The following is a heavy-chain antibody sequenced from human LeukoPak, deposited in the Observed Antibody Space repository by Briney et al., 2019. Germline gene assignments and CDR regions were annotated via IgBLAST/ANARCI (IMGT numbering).Heavy chain of an antibody. J-gene: IGHJ4*02. CDR3: ARRDLVEGKLADY. CDR2: IYYSGST. D-gene: IGHD5-24*01. Sequence: SQTLSLTCAVSGGSISSGGYSWSWIRQPPGKGLEWIGSIYYSGSTYYNPSLKSRVTISVDTSKNQFSLKLSSVTAADTAVYYCARRDLVEGKLADYWGQGTLVTVSS. CDR1: GGSISSGGYS. V-gene: IGHV4-30-2*03.